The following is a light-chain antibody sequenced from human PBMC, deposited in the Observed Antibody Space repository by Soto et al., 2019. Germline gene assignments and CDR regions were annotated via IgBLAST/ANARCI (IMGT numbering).Light chain of an antibody. CDR1: SREFGGYNY. Sequence: QSVLAQPPPVSRAPGQSVTISCTGTSREFGGYNYVSWYQQYPGKAPKVMIYAVTKRPSGVPDRISGSKSGNTASLTISGLQAEDEADYYCCSYAGSYTHYVFGTGTKVTVL. V-gene: IGLV2-11*01. J-gene: IGLJ1*01. CDR2: AVT. CDR3: CSYAGSYTHYV.